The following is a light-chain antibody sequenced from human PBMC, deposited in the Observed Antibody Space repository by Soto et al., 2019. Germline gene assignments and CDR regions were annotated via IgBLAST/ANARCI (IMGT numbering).Light chain of an antibody. Sequence: QAVLTQPPSVSGAPGQRVTISCTGNNSNLGAGYDVHWYQQLPGAAPKLVIFGNRNRPSGVPERFSGSKSGTSASLAITGLQAADEADYYCQAYDDSLTAFLFGGGTKLTVL. CDR2: GNR. CDR3: QAYDDSLTAFL. V-gene: IGLV1-40*01. J-gene: IGLJ3*02. CDR1: NSNLGAGYD.